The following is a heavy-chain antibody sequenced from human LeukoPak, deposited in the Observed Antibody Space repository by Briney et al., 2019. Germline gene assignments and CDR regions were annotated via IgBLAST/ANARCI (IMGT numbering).Heavy chain of an antibody. Sequence: SETLSLTRTVSGDSISSSDNYWSWIRQHPGKGLEWLGYIYYSGTTSYNPSLKSRLTISIDSSKNQFSLEVNSVTAADTAFYYCARVRGVITNYFDYWGQGILVTVSS. CDR3: ARVRGVITNYFDY. V-gene: IGHV4-31*03. CDR2: IYYSGTT. D-gene: IGHD3-10*01. CDR1: GDSISSSDNY. J-gene: IGHJ4*02.